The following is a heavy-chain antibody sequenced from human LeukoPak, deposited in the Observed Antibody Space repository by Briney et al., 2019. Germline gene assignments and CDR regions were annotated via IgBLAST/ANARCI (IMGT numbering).Heavy chain of an antibody. CDR3: ARGRRYYDYVWGSYRYYFDY. D-gene: IGHD3-16*02. V-gene: IGHV4-39*07. CDR1: GDSITSSAFY. CDR2: INHSGST. J-gene: IGHJ4*02. Sequence: SETLSLTCTVSGDSITSSAFYWGWIRQPPGKGLEWIGEINHSGSTNYNPSLKSRVTISVDTSKNQFSLKLSSVTAADTAVYYCARGRRYYDYVWGSYRYYFDYWGQGTLVTVSS.